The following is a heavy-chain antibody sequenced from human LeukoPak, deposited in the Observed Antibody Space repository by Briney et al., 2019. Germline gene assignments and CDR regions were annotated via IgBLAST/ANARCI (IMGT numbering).Heavy chain of an antibody. V-gene: IGHV4-31*03. CDR3: ARGSSSFSY. Sequence: SETLSLTCTVSGGSISSGGYYWSWLRQHPGKGLEWIGYIYYSGSIYYNPSLKSRVTISVDTSKNQFSLKLSSVTAADTAVYYCARGSSSFSYWGQGTLVTVSS. CDR2: IYYSGSI. D-gene: IGHD6-13*01. CDR1: GGSISSGGYY. J-gene: IGHJ4*02.